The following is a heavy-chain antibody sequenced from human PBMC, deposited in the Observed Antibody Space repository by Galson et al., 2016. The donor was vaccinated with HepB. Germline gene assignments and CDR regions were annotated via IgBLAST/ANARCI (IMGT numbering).Heavy chain of an antibody. CDR3: ASRFGSGWSSNWFDP. CDR2: IYHNGNT. V-gene: IGHV4-4*02. CDR1: GGSICSSNW. Sequence: SETLSLTCAVSGGSICSSNWWSWVRQPPGKGLEWIGEIYHNGNTNYNPSLKSRLTISVDKSKNQFSLKLSSVTAADTAVYYCASRFGSGWSSNWFDPWGQGTLVTVSS. D-gene: IGHD6-19*01. J-gene: IGHJ5*02.